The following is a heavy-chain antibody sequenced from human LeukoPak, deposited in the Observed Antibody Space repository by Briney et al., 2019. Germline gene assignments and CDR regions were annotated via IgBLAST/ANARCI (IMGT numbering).Heavy chain of an antibody. D-gene: IGHD1-1*01. CDR1: GDSISSVGYS. Sequence: PSETLSLTCAVSGDSISSVGYSWSWIRQPPGKGLEWIGYIYNSGSTHYNPSLKSRLTISVDTSKNQFSLKLSSVTAADTAVYYCARDRPTGFFEYWGQGTLVAVSS. J-gene: IGHJ4*02. V-gene: IGHV4-30-4*07. CDR3: ARDRPTGFFEY. CDR2: IYNSGST.